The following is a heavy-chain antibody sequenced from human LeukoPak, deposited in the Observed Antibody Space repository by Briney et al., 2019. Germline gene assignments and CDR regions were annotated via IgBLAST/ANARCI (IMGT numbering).Heavy chain of an antibody. CDR1: GGSISSYY. J-gene: IGHJ6*02. CDR2: IYYSGST. Sequence: SETLSLTCTVSGGSISSYYWSWIRQPPGKGLEWIGYIYYSGSTNYNPSLKSRVTISVDTSKNQFSLKVSSVTAADTAVYYCVSKDYDILTGYWAGMDVWGQGTTVTVSS. V-gene: IGHV4-59*12. D-gene: IGHD3-9*01. CDR3: VSKDYDILTGYWAGMDV.